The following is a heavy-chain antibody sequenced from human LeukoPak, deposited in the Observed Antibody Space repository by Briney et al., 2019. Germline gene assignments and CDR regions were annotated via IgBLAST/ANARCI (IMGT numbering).Heavy chain of an antibody. Sequence: ASLKVSCKPAVFSFNKYGFSWVRQAPGQGPEWMGWISAYDYRTNYAQNFQGRVTLTKDTSTTTAYMELTSLTSDDTAVYYCARDPSNTVGRYIYFDYWGQGTLVTVSS. CDR1: VFSFNKYG. CDR3: ARDPSNTVGRYIYFDY. CDR2: ISAYDYRT. V-gene: IGHV1-18*01. J-gene: IGHJ4*02. D-gene: IGHD6-19*01.